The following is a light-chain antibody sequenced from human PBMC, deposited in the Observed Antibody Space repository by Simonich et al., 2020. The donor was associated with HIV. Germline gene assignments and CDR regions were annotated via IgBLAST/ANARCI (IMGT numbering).Light chain of an antibody. CDR2: DNN. J-gene: IGLJ7*01. Sequence: QSVLTQPPSASGTPGQRVTISCSGSSSNIGSNTVNWYQQLPGTAPKLLIYDNNKRPTRIPDRFSGSKSGTSATLGITGLQTGDEADYYCGTWDSSLSATVFGGGTQLTVL. V-gene: IGLV1-51*01. CDR3: GTWDSSLSATV. CDR1: SSNIGSNT.